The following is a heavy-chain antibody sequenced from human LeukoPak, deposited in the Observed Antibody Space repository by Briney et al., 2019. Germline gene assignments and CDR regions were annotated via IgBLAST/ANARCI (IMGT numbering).Heavy chain of an antibody. CDR1: GFTFSSDA. D-gene: IGHD3-10*01. J-gene: IGHJ4*02. CDR3: AKDLYYYTY. Sequence: GGSLRLSCAASGFTFSSDAMGWVRQAPGKGLEWVSVSGSNTYYADSVKGRFTISRDNSKNTLSLQMNSLRAEDTAVYYCAKDLYYYTYWGQGTLVTVSS. V-gene: IGHV3-23*01. CDR2: SGSNT.